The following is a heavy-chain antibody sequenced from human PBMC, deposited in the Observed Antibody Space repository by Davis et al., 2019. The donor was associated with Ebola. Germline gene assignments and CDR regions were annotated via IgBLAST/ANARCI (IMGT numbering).Heavy chain of an antibody. V-gene: IGHV1-2*02. D-gene: IGHD3-3*01. Sequence: ASVKVSCKASGYTFIASDIYWMRQAPGQGLEWMGWINPKSGGTSHAHKFQGRISMTRDTTINTAYMDLSSPTSDDTAVYYCASYFWSGDYMDIWGQGTTVIVSS. CDR2: INPKSGGT. J-gene: IGHJ6*03. CDR1: GYTFIASD. CDR3: ASYFWSGDYMDI.